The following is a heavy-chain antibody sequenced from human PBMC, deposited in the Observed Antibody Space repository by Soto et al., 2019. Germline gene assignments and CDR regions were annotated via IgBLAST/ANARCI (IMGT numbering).Heavy chain of an antibody. CDR3: AKLTYSVTTAFDY. CDR2: LSSSGAST. CDR1: GFTFSTYA. D-gene: IGHD4-17*01. J-gene: IGHJ4*02. V-gene: IGHV3-23*01. Sequence: EVQLLESGGGLVQPGESLRLSCAASGFTFSTYAMSWVRQAPGTGLEWVSSLSSSGASTSYADSVRGRFTISRDNSKNTLYLQMSSLRAEDRALYYCAKLTYSVTTAFDYWGQGTLVTVSS.